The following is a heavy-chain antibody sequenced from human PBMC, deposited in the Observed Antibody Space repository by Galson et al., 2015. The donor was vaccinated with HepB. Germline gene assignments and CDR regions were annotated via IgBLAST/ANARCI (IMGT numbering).Heavy chain of an antibody. D-gene: IGHD2-2*01. CDR3: ARLACRDTSCWTFYQH. V-gene: IGHV3-7*03. CDR2: IKQDGSEI. CDR1: GFRFSSYW. J-gene: IGHJ1*01. Sequence: SLRLSCAVSGFRFSSYWMSWVRQAPAKGLEWVASIKQDGSEIRYADSVKGRFTISRDNARDSLYLQMNSLRAEDTAVYYCARLACRDTSCWTFYQHWGQGTLVTVSS.